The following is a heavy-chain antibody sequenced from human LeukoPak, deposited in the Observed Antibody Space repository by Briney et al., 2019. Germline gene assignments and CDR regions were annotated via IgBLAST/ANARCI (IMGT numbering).Heavy chain of an antibody. V-gene: IGHV1-2*06. CDR3: ARGDHTYYYDSSGYSYFDY. CDR1: GYTFTGYY. CDR2: INPNSGGT. D-gene: IGHD3-22*01. J-gene: IGHJ4*02. Sequence: ASMKVSCKASGYTFTGYYMHWVRQAPGQGLEWMGRINPNSGGTNYAQKFQGRVTMTGDTSISTAYMELSRLRSDDTAVYYCARGDHTYYYDSSGYSYFDYWGQGTLVTVSS.